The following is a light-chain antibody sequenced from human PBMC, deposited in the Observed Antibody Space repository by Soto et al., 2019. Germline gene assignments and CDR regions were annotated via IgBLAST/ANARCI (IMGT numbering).Light chain of an antibody. CDR2: DAS. CDR1: QNINNW. Sequence: DIQMTQSPSTLSASIGDRVTITCRASQNINNWIAWYQQKPGKAPKFLIYDASTLESGVPSRFSGSGFGTEFSLTISSPQPDDFGSYYCQHTRTFGQGTKVEMK. V-gene: IGKV1-5*01. J-gene: IGKJ1*01. CDR3: QHTRT.